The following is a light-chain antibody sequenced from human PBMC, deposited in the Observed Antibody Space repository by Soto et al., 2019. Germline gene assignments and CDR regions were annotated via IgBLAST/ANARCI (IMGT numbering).Light chain of an antibody. CDR3: GTWESSRNWV. J-gene: IGLJ3*02. CDR1: SSNIGNNY. CDR2: DNI. Sequence: QSVLTQSPSVSAAPGQTGTISCSGTSSNIGNNYVSWYQLLPETAPKLLIYDNIKRPSGIPDRFSGSKSGTSATLVITGLQTGDEADYYCGTWESSRNWVFGGGTKLTVL. V-gene: IGLV1-51*01.